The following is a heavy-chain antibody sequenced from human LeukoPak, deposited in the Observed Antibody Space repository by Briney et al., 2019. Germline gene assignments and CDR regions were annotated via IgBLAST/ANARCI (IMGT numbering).Heavy chain of an antibody. CDR1: GFTFDDYA. J-gene: IGHJ4*02. V-gene: IGHV3-7*01. Sequence: GGSLRLSCAASGFTFDDYAMHWVRQAPGKGLEWVANIKQDGSEKYYVDSVKGRLTISRDNTKNSLYLQMNSLRAEDTAVYFCAREGVLAAADYWGQGTLVTVSS. CDR2: IKQDGSEK. D-gene: IGHD2-2*01. CDR3: AREGVLAAADY.